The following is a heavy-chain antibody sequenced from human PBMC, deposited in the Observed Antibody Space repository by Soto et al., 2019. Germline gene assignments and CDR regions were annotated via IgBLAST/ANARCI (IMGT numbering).Heavy chain of an antibody. J-gene: IGHJ4*02. CDR3: ARVGGLKWLALDY. V-gene: IGHV3-48*03. Sequence: GGSLRLSCAASGFTFSSYEMNWVRQASGKGLEWVSYISSSGSTIYYADSVKGRFTISRDNAKNSLYLQMNSLRAEDTAVYYCARVGGLKWLALDYWGQGTLVTVSS. CDR2: ISSSGSTI. D-gene: IGHD3-3*01. CDR1: GFTFSSYE.